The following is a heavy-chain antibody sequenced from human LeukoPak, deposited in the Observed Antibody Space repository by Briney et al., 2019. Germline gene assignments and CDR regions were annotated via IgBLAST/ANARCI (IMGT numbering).Heavy chain of an antibody. CDR3: AKDRGSGSYYQGRPLDY. D-gene: IGHD3-10*01. J-gene: IGHJ4*02. CDR2: ISGSGGST. CDR1: GFTFSSYA. Sequence: PGGSLRLSCAASGFTFSSYAMSWVRQAPGKGLEWVSAISGSGGSTYYADSVKGRFTISRDNSKNTLYLQMNSLRAEDTAVYYCAKDRGSGSYYQGRPLDYWGQGTLVTVSS. V-gene: IGHV3-23*01.